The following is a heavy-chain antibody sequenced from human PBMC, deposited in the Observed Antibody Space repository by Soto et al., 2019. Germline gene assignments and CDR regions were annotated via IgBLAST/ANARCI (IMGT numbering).Heavy chain of an antibody. CDR2: IIPIFGTA. CDR1: GGTFSSYA. V-gene: IGHV1-69*13. D-gene: IGHD2-15*01. CDR3: ARGIVVVVAATPDYYYGMDV. Sequence: GASVKVSCKASGGTFSSYAISWVRQAPGQGLEWMGGIIPIFGTANYAQKFQGRVTITADESTSTAYMELSSLRSEDTAVYYCARGIVVVVAATPDYYYGMDVWSQGTTVTVSS. J-gene: IGHJ6*02.